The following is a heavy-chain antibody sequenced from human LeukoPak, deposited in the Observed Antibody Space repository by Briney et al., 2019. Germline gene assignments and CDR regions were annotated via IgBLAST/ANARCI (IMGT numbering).Heavy chain of an antibody. J-gene: IGHJ5*02. CDR3: TRGYCTNGVCYLNWFDP. Sequence: ASVKVSCKASGYSFTGYYMHWVRQAPGQGLERMGWINPNSGGTNCAQKFQGWVTMTRDTSISTAYMELSRLRSDDTAVYYCTRGYCTNGVCYLNWFDPWGQGTLVTVSS. D-gene: IGHD2-8*01. CDR2: INPNSGGT. V-gene: IGHV1-2*04. CDR1: GYSFTGYY.